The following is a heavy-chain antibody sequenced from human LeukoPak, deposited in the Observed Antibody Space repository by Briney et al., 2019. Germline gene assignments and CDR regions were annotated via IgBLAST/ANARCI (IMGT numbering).Heavy chain of an antibody. CDR3: AREQWLVDY. CDR2: INHSGST. J-gene: IGHJ4*02. Sequence: SETLSLTCAVYGGSFSGYYWSWIRQPPGKGLEWIGEINHSGSTNYNPSLKSRVTISVDTSKNQFSLKLSSVTAADTAVYYCAREQWLVDYWGQGTLVTVSS. V-gene: IGHV4-34*01. CDR1: GGSFSGYY. D-gene: IGHD6-19*01.